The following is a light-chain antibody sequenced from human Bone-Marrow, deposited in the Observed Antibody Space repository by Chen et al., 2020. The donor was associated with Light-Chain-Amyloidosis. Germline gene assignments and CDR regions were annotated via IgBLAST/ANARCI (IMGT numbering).Light chain of an antibody. CDR3: CSFAGETQFYV. Sequence: QSALTQPASVSGSPGQSLTISCTGTSSDVGSYNFVSWYQQHPGKAPKLLIYEVNKRPSGVSNRFSASKSGNTASLTITGLQSEDEADYYCCSFAGETQFYVFGTGTKVTVL. V-gene: IGLV2-23*02. J-gene: IGLJ1*01. CDR2: EVN. CDR1: SSDVGSYNF.